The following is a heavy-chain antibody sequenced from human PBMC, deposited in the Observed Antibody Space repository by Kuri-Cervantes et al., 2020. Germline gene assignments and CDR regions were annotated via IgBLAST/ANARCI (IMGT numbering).Heavy chain of an antibody. CDR2: IKQDGSEK. CDR3: ARVSSSWCPDL. CDR1: GFTFSSYW. J-gene: IGHJ5*02. D-gene: IGHD6-13*01. V-gene: IGHV3-7*02. Sequence: GESLKISCAASGFTFSSYWMSWVRQAPGKGLEWVANIKQDGSEKYYVDSVKGRFTISRDNSKNTLYLQMNSLRAEDTAVYYCARVSSSWCPDLWGQGTLVTVSS.